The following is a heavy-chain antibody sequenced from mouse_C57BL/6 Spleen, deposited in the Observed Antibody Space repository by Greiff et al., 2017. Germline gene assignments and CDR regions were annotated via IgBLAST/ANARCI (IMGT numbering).Heavy chain of an antibody. CDR3: TNFYYDYDWAWFAD. CDR1: GYTFTDYE. CDR2: IDPETGGT. V-gene: IGHV1-15*01. J-gene: IGHJ3*01. Sequence: VKLMESGAELVRPGASVTLSCKASGYTFTDYEMHWVKQTPVHGLEWIGAIDPETGGTAYNQKFKGKAILTADKSSSTAYMELRSLTSEDSAVYYCTNFYYDYDWAWFADWGQGTLVTVSA. D-gene: IGHD2-4*01.